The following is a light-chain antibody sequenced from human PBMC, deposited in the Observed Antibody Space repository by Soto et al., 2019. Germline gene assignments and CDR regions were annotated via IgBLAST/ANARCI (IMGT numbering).Light chain of an antibody. CDR1: QGLSSD. CDR3: QQINSYPIT. CDR2: AAS. J-gene: IGKJ5*01. Sequence: DIQLTQSPSFLSASVGDRVTITCRASQGLSSDLAWYQQKPGKAPKLLIYAASTLQSGVPSRFSGSGSGTEFTLTINSLQPEDFATYYCQQINSYPITFGQGTRLEIK. V-gene: IGKV1-9*01.